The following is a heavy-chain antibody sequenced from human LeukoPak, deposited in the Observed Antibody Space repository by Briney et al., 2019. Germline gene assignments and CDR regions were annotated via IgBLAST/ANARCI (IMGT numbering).Heavy chain of an antibody. Sequence: SETLSLTCAVYGGSFSGYYWSWIRQPPGKGLEWIGEINHSGSTNYNPSLKSRVTISVDTSKNQFSLKLSSVTAADTAVYYCARGLRYSSGWYGYWGHGTLVTVSS. CDR2: INHSGST. J-gene: IGHJ5*01. CDR3: ARGLRYSSGWYGY. CDR1: GGSFSGYY. D-gene: IGHD6-19*01. V-gene: IGHV4-34*01.